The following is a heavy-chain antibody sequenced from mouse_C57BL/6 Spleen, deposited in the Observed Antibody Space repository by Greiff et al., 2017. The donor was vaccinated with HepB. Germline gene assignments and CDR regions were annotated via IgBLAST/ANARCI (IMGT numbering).Heavy chain of an antibody. V-gene: IGHV3-8*01. D-gene: IGHD1-1*01. CDR2: ISYSGST. CDR1: GYSITSDY. Sequence: EVKLQESGPGLAKPSHSLSLTCSVTGYSITSDYLNWIRKFPGNKLEYMGYISYSGSTYYNPSLKSRISITRDTPKNQYYLQLTSVTTEDTATYYCAKSPGSRDYFDDWGQGTTLTVSS. CDR3: AKSPGSRDYFDD. J-gene: IGHJ2*01.